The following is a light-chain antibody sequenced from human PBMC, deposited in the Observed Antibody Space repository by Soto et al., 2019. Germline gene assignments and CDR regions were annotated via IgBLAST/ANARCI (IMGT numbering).Light chain of an antibody. CDR2: EVH. CDR1: ISDVGVYKY. J-gene: IGLJ1*01. V-gene: IGLV2-14*03. Sequence: QSALTQPAPVSGSTGQSITISCTGTISDVGVYKYFSWYQQQPPGKAPKLMIYEVHNRPSGFSLRFSGSKSGNTASLTISGLLAEDEADYYCSSYAHGSNYVFGTGTKLTVL. CDR3: SSYAHGSNYV.